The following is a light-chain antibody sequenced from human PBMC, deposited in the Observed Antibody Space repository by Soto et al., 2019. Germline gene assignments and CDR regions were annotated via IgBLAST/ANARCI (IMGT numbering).Light chain of an antibody. Sequence: DIPMTQSPSSLSASVGDRVTITCRASQGINNYVAWYHQKPGQPPKLLIYAASTLQSGVPSRFSGSGSGTDFTLTINSLQPEDVATYSCQNYSSVPVFGPGTKVYIK. CDR1: QGINNY. J-gene: IGKJ3*01. V-gene: IGKV1-27*01. CDR2: AAS. CDR3: QNYSSVPV.